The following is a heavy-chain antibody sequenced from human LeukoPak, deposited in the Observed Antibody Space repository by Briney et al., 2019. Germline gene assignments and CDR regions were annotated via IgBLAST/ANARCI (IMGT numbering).Heavy chain of an antibody. CDR2: LSDSGVYT. Sequence: PGGSLRLSCAASGFTFSNYAMTWVRQAPGKGLEWVSILSDSGVYTYYADSVKGRFTISRDNSNNMLYLQMNSLRPDDTAIYFCARQVSRNYYYEGLDYWGQGNLVTVSS. V-gene: IGHV3-23*01. D-gene: IGHD3-22*01. CDR1: GFTFSNYA. J-gene: IGHJ4*02. CDR3: ARQVSRNYYYEGLDY.